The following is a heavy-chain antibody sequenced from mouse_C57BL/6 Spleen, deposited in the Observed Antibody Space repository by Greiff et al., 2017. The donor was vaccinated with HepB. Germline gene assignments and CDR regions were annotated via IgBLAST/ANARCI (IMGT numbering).Heavy chain of an antibody. CDR3: TLEYGGFAY. CDR2: IDPEDGDT. CDR1: GYNIKDYY. V-gene: IGHV14-1*01. J-gene: IGHJ3*01. Sequence: EVQLQQSGAELVRPGASVKLSCTASGYNIKDYYMHWVKQRPEQGLEWIGRIDPEDGDTEYAPKFQGKATLTADTSSNTAYLQLSSLTSEDSAVYYCTLEYGGFAYWGQGTLVTVSA. D-gene: IGHD1-2*01.